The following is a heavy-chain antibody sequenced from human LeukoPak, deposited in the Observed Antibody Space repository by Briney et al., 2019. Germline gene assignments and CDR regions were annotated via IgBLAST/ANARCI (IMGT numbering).Heavy chain of an antibody. CDR2: IKSKTDGGTT. Sequence: GGSLRLSCAASGFTFSNAWMSWVRQAPGKGLEWVGRIKSKTDGGTTDYAAPVKGRFTISRDDSKNTLYLQMNSLKTEDTAVYYCTTELLWYDYVWGSYRRDAFDIWGQGTMVTVSS. V-gene: IGHV3-15*01. J-gene: IGHJ3*02. CDR3: TTELLWYDYVWGSYRRDAFDI. CDR1: GFTFSNAW. D-gene: IGHD3-16*02.